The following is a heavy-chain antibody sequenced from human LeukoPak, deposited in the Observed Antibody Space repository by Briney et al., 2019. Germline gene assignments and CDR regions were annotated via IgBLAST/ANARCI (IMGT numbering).Heavy chain of an antibody. V-gene: IGHV3-23*01. CDR2: ISGSGGST. J-gene: IGHJ6*02. CDR1: EFTFSSYA. Sequence: GGSLRLSCAASEFTFSSYAMSWVRQAPGKGLEWVSAISGSGGSTYYADSVKGRFTISRDNSKNTLYLQMNSLRAEDTAVYYCANGGYYYYGMDVWGQGTTVTVSS. CDR3: ANGGYYYYGMDV. D-gene: IGHD3-16*01.